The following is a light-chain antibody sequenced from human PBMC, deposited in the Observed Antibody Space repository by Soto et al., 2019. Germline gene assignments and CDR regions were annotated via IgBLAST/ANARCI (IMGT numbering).Light chain of an antibody. Sequence: QPVLTQSPSASASLGASVKLTCTLSSGHSSYAIAWHQQQPEKGPRYLMKLNSDGSHSKGDGIPDRFSGSSSGAERYLIISRLQSEDEADYYCQTWGTGIHVFGTGTKVTVL. CDR2: LNSDGSH. J-gene: IGLJ1*01. V-gene: IGLV4-69*01. CDR1: SGHSSYA. CDR3: QTWGTGIHV.